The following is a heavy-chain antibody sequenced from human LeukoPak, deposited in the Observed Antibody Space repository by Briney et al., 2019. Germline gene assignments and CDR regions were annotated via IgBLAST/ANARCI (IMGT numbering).Heavy chain of an antibody. CDR2: INGGGSPI. D-gene: IGHD1-26*01. V-gene: IGHV3-48*01. Sequence: GGSLRLSRAASGFTFSRDSMNWVRQAPGKGLEWVSYINGGGSPIYYADSVRGRFTISRDNAKNSLYLQMNSLRAEDTAVYYCARGSSGSYYYFDYWGQGTLVTVSS. CDR3: ARGSSGSYYYFDY. CDR1: GFTFSRDS. J-gene: IGHJ4*02.